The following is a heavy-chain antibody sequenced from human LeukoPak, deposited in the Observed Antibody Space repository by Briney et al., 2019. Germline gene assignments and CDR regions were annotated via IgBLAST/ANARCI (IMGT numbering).Heavy chain of an antibody. CDR3: ASKVILGYCGGGSCYDWFDP. V-gene: IGHV1-69*13. J-gene: IGHJ5*02. CDR1: VDTFSSYA. Sequence: SVRVSREASVDTFSSYAISWVRHAPGQGLEWRGGVIPIFGTANYTQKFRGRVTLTPDESTSTPYMELSSLRSEDTAVYYCASKVILGYCGGGSCYDWFDPWGEGNLVTVSS. CDR2: VIPIFGTA. D-gene: IGHD2-15*01.